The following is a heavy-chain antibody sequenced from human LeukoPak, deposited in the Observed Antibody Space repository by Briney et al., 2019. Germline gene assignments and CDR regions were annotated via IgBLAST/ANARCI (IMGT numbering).Heavy chain of an antibody. CDR2: INPSGDST. Sequence: ASLKVSCKASGNTFTSYYMHWVRQAPGQGLGWMGIINPSGDSTSYAQRFQGRVTMTRDTSTSTVYMELSSLTSEDTGVYYCASEGRACSGGSCGSGGYWGQGSLVTVSS. J-gene: IGHJ4*02. CDR3: ASEGRACSGGSCGSGGY. V-gene: IGHV1-46*01. D-gene: IGHD2-15*01. CDR1: GNTFTSYY.